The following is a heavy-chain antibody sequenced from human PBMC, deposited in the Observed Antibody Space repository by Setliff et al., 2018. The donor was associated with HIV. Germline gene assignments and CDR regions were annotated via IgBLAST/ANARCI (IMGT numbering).Heavy chain of an antibody. CDR3: AAVFTGEPGRSLDY. D-gene: IGHD1-26*01. V-gene: IGHV3-21*01. Sequence: PGGSLRLSCVVSGFTFITSTMNWVRQAPGKGLEWVASTSSSGTYIHYADSVKGRFSISRDNAKNSQYLLMSDLRAEDTAVYYCAAVFTGEPGRSLDYWGQGTPVTVSS. CDR2: TSSSGTYI. CDR1: GFTFITST. J-gene: IGHJ4*02.